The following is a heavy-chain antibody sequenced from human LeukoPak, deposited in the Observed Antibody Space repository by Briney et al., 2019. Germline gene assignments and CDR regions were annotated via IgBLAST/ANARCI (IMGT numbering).Heavy chain of an antibody. CDR1: GFTVSSNY. CDR2: IYSGGRT. D-gene: IGHD1-26*01. V-gene: IGHV3-66*01. J-gene: IGHJ4*02. Sequence: GGSLRLSCAASGFTVSSNYMSWVGQAPGKGLEWVSVIYSGGRTEYADSVKGRFTISRDNSKNTLYLQMNSLRAEDTAVYYCARESGSYYGVTLDYWGQGTLVTVSS. CDR3: ARESGSYYGVTLDY.